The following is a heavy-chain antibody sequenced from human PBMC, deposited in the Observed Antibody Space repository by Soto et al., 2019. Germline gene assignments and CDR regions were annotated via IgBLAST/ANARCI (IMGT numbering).Heavy chain of an antibody. CDR1: GFIFRNYG. V-gene: IGHV3-23*01. Sequence: EVQLLESGGGLVKPGGSLRLSCGASGFIFRNYGLSWVRQAPGKGVEWVSDISGSGSVTNYADSVKGRFTISRDNSNNTLSLQMDSLRAEDTAVYYCAKGGVAAARGYFDHWGQGTRVTVSS. CDR2: ISGSGSVT. D-gene: IGHD6-13*01. CDR3: AKGGVAAARGYFDH. J-gene: IGHJ4*02.